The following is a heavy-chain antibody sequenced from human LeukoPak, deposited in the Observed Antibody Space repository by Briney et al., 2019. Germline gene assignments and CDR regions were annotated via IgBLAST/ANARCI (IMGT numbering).Heavy chain of an antibody. CDR1: GFTFSGSA. CDR3: AKSKSGSYAHDAFDI. D-gene: IGHD1-26*01. Sequence: EGSLRLSCAASGFTFSGSAMHWVRQASGKGLEWVGRIRSKANSYATAYAASVKGRFTISRDDSKNTAYLQMNSLKTEDTAVYYCAKSKSGSYAHDAFDIWGQGTMVTVSS. J-gene: IGHJ3*02. CDR2: IRSKANSYAT. V-gene: IGHV3-73*01.